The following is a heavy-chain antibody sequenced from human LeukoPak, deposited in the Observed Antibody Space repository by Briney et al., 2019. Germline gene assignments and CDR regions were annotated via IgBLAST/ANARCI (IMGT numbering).Heavy chain of an antibody. CDR3: TKDKRVTMIQGARDVFDI. D-gene: IGHD3-10*01. V-gene: IGHV3-23*01. CDR2: MSGSGDIT. Sequence: PGGSLRLSCAASGFTFKNYVMNWVRQAPGKGLEWISAMSGSGDITYYADSVQGRFTVSRDNSRNTLYLQMNSLRAVDTAIYYCTKDKRVTMIQGARDVFDIWGQGTMVTVSS. CDR1: GFTFKNYV. J-gene: IGHJ3*02.